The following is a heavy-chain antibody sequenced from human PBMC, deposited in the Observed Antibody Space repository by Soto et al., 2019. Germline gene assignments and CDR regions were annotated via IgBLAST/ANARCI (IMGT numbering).Heavy chain of an antibody. CDR2: INSDGGTT. CDR1: GFTFSNDW. D-gene: IGHD5-12*01. V-gene: IGHV3-74*01. Sequence: EVQLVESGGGLVQHGGSLRLSCAASGFTFSNDWIHWVRQAPGKGLVWLSRINSDGGTTNYADSVKGRFTISRDNAQNTLSLQMNSLGADDTAVYYCARGARGYYYMDVWGKGTTVTVSS. CDR3: ARGARGYYYMDV. J-gene: IGHJ6*03.